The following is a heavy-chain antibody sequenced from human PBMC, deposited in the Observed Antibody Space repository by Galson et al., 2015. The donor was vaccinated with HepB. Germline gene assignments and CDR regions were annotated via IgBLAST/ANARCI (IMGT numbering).Heavy chain of an antibody. CDR1: GFTFNTFD. J-gene: IGHJ4*02. CDR3: VRDLYDFVWGSFLH. D-gene: IGHD3-16*01. V-gene: IGHV3-30*03. CDR2: ISKDGNNK. Sequence: SLRLSCAASGFTFNTFDIHWVRQGPGTRLEWVAVISKDGNNKYYADSVKGRFSISRDNSENTIYLQMNSLRPEDTAVYYCVRDLYDFVWGSFLHWGQGTLVTVSS.